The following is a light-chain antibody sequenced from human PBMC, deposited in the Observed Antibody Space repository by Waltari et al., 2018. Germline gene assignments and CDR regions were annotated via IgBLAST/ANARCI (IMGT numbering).Light chain of an antibody. J-gene: IGLJ3*02. Sequence: NFMLTQPLSVSESPGKTVTISCTRSSGSIATNYVQWYQQRPGSSPTAVIYEDNQRPSGVPDRFSGSIDSSSNSASLTSSGLKTEDEADYYCQSYDNRNHWVFGGGTKLTVL. CDR1: SGSIATNY. CDR3: QSYDNRNHWV. CDR2: EDN. V-gene: IGLV6-57*01.